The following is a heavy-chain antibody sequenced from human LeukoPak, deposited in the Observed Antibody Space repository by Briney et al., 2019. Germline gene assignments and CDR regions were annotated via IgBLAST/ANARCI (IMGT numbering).Heavy chain of an antibody. Sequence: ASVKVSCKASGYSFTSHYMHWVRQAPGQGLEWMGLINPSGSSTLYAQKFQRRVTITADESTSTAYMELSSLRSEDTAVYYCAREAGLGNYYYYYMDVWGKGTTVTISS. CDR3: AREAGLGNYYYYYMDV. J-gene: IGHJ6*03. CDR2: INPSGSST. CDR1: GYSFTSHY. V-gene: IGHV1-46*01.